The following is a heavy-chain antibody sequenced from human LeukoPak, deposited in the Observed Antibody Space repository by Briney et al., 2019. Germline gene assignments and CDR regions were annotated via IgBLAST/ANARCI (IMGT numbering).Heavy chain of an antibody. V-gene: IGHV4-59*12. CDR2: ISYHGNT. CDR3: ARAGSSGWYGEY. J-gene: IGHJ4*02. Sequence: PSETLSLTCSVSGGSINSYYWQWIRQPPGKGLEWIGYISYHGNTNYSPSLKSRVTMSVDTSKNQFPLNLMSVTAADTAVYYCARAGSSGWYGEYWGQGTLVTVSS. CDR1: GGSINSYY. D-gene: IGHD6-19*01.